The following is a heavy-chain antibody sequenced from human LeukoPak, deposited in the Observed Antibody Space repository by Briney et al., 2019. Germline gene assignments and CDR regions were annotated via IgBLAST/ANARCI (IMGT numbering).Heavy chain of an antibody. V-gene: IGHV1-2*02. CDR3: ARSAQWLVPDAFDI. D-gene: IGHD6-19*01. CDR2: INPNSGGA. CDR1: GYPFTGYY. Sequence: ASVKVSCKTSGYPFTGYYMHWVRQAPGQGLEWMGWINPNSGGANHAQKFQSRVTMTRDTSISTAYMELSRLRSDDTALYYCARSAQWLVPDAFDIWGQGTMVTVSS. J-gene: IGHJ3*02.